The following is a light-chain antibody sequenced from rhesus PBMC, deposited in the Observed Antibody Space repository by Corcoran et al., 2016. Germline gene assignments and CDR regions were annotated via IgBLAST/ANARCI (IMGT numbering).Light chain of an antibody. CDR1: QRVGST. V-gene: IGKV3-35*02. Sequence: ETVMMQSPATMSLSPGERATLPCRASQRVGSTLAWFQQKPGQAPRLLIDYSSTRATGNPDRSSGSWSGTDCTFTISSLDPEAVGVYYCQRYNAWPYSFGQRTKVQIK. CDR3: QRYNAWPYS. J-gene: IGKJ2*01. CDR2: YSS.